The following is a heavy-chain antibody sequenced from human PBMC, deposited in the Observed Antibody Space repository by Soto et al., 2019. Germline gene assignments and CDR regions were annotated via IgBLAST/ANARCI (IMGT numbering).Heavy chain of an antibody. CDR1: GGSFSGYY. J-gene: IGHJ3*02. CDR2: INHSGST. CDR3: ARVPIVVVPAAFDI. Sequence: SETLSLTCAVYGGSFSGYYWSWIRQPPGKGLEWIGEINHSGSTNYNPSLKNRVTISVDTSKNQFSLKLSSVTAADTAVYYCARVPIVVVPAAFDIWGQGTMVTVSS. V-gene: IGHV4-34*01. D-gene: IGHD2-2*01.